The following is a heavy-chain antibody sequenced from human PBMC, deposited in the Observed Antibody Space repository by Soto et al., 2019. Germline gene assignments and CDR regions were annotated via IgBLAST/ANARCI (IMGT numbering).Heavy chain of an antibody. CDR1: RVHFSSYA. J-gene: IGHJ4*02. CDR3: AKKAGYSGYDPFDY. Sequence: GSPKLSLAASRVHFSSYAMSWLRQAPGKGLEWVSAISTSGGSTFYADSVKGRFTISRDNFKNTLYLQMNSLRAEDTAVYYCAKKAGYSGYDPFDYWGQGNLVTGSS. V-gene: IGHV3-23*01. D-gene: IGHD5-12*01. CDR2: ISTSGGST.